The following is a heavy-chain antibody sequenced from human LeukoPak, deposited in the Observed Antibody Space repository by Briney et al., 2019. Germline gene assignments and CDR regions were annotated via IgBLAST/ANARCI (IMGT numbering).Heavy chain of an antibody. CDR3: ARGESPAVAASYGMDV. CDR2: IGTAGDT. CDR1: GFTFSSYD. Sequence: GGSLRLSCAASGFTFSSYDMHWVRQATGKGLEWVSAIGTAGDTYYPGSVKGRFAISRENAKNSLYLQMNSLRAGDTAVYYCARGESPAVAASYGMDVWGQGTTVTVSS. V-gene: IGHV3-13*01. D-gene: IGHD6-19*01. J-gene: IGHJ6*02.